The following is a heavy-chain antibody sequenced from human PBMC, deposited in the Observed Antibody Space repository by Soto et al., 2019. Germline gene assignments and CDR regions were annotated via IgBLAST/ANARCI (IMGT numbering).Heavy chain of an antibody. D-gene: IGHD5-12*01. CDR2: ISYDGNNQ. J-gene: IGHJ3*02. Sequence: QVQLVESGGGVVQPGRSLRLSCAATGFTFSAYSMHWVRQPPGEGLEWVAVISYDGNNQRCTDAVKGRFTVCRENSKGTLYLQLASLNSGDTAVYYCVRDGYSGRSDGFDIWGQGTTVTVSS. CDR1: GFTFSAYS. V-gene: IGHV3-30-3*01. CDR3: VRDGYSGRSDGFDI.